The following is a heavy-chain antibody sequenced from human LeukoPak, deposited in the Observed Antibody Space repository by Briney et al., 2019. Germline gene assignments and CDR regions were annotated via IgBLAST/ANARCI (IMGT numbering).Heavy chain of an antibody. V-gene: IGHV3-11*04. CDR1: GFTFSDYY. CDR2: ISSSGSTI. CDR3: ARDYYDSSGDYFDY. J-gene: IGHJ4*02. Sequence: GGSLRLSCAASGFTFSDYYMSWIRQAPGKWLEWVSYISSSGSTIYYADSVKGRFTISRDNAKNSLYLQMNSLRAEDTAVYYCARDYYDSSGDYFDYWGQGTLVTVSS. D-gene: IGHD3-22*01.